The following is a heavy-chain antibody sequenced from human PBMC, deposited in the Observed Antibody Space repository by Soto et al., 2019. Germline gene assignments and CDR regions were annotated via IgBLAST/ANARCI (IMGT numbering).Heavy chain of an antibody. D-gene: IGHD2-2*01. CDR3: ARDPSTSRFDD. Sequence: GASVKVSCKASGYTFTSHGVSWLRQAPGQGLEWLGWISTYSGIRNYARKFQDRVTMGSDTSTSTVYMELRSLTSNDTAMYYGARDPSTSRFDDWGQGTRVTVAS. V-gene: IGHV1-18*01. J-gene: IGHJ4*02. CDR1: GYTFTSHG. CDR2: ISTYSGIR.